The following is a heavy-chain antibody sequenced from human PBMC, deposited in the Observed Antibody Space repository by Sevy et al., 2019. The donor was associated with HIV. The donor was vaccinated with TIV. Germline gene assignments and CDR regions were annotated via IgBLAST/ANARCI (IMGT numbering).Heavy chain of an antibody. Sequence: GGSLRLSCAASGFTFDDYAMHWVRQAPGKGLEWVSGISWNSAFIGYADSVKGRLTISRDNAKNSLYLQMNSLKPEDTAFYYCAKDGGSGSGPSAEYFHHRGQGTLVTVSS. CDR1: GFTFDDYA. CDR3: AKDGGSGSGPSAEYFHH. CDR2: ISWNSAFI. V-gene: IGHV3-9*01. J-gene: IGHJ1*01. D-gene: IGHD6-19*01.